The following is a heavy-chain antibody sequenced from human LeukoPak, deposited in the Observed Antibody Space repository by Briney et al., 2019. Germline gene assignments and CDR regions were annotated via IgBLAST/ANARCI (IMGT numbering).Heavy chain of an antibody. Sequence: GASVKVSCRASGYRSTSDGIAWVRQAPGQGLEWMGWISVNSGYTNYAQKVQGRVTMTADTSTSTVYMELRSLRSDDTAIYYCARSREVTVSGPQFDYWGQGTLVTVSS. J-gene: IGHJ4*02. CDR1: GYRSTSDG. CDR3: ARSREVTVSGPQFDY. D-gene: IGHD4-23*01. CDR2: ISVNSGYT. V-gene: IGHV1-18*01.